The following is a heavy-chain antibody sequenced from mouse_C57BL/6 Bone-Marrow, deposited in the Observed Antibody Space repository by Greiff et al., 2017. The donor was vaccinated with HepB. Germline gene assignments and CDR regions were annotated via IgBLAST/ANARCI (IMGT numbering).Heavy chain of an antibody. CDR3: ARRDYYGSSSLYYAMDY. J-gene: IGHJ4*01. CDR1: GYAFTNYL. CDR2: INPGSGGT. Sequence: VHLVESGAELVRPGTSVKVSCKASGYAFTNYLIEWVKQRPGQGLEWIGVINPGSGGTNYNEKFKGKATLTADKSSSTAYMQLSSLTSEDSAVYFCARRDYYGSSSLYYAMDYWGQGTSVTVSS. D-gene: IGHD1-1*01. V-gene: IGHV1-54*01.